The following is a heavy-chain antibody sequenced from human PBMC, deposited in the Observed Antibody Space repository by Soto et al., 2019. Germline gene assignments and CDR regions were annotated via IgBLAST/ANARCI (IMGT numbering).Heavy chain of an antibody. CDR3: ARAHSSSDAFDI. D-gene: IGHD6-6*01. J-gene: IGHJ3*02. Sequence: SVKVSCKASGGTFSSYAISWVRQAPGQGLEWMGRIIPILGIANYAQKFQGRVTITADKSTSTAYMELSSLRSEDTAVYYCARAHSSSDAFDIWGQGTMVTVSS. CDR2: IIPILGIA. V-gene: IGHV1-69*04. CDR1: GGTFSSYA.